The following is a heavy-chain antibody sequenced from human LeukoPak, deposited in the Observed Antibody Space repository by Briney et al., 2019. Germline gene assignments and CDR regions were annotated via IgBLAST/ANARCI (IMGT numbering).Heavy chain of an antibody. D-gene: IGHD5-18*01. CDR2: ISAYNGNT. J-gene: IGHJ5*02. CDR3: ASEKSRGYSYGRTNWFDP. Sequence: ASVKVSCKASGYTFTSYGTSWVRQAPGEGLEWMGWISAYNGNTNYAQKLQGRVTMTTNTSTSTAYTQLRRMSSEDADVSSCASEKSRGYSYGRTNWFDPWGQGTLVTVSS. V-gene: IGHV1-18*04. CDR1: GYTFTSYG.